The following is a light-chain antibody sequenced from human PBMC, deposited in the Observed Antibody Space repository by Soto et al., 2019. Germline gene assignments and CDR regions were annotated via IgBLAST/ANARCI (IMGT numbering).Light chain of an antibody. CDR3: QQYYTTPVT. CDR1: QTVLYTSTY. V-gene: IGKV4-1*01. Sequence: DIVMTQSPDSLAVSLGERATINCKSSQTVLYTSTYLAWYQQKPGQPPKLLIYWASTRESGVPDRFSGSGSGTDFTITISSLQAEDVAVYYCQQYYTTPVTFGQGTKLEIK. CDR2: WAS. J-gene: IGKJ1*01.